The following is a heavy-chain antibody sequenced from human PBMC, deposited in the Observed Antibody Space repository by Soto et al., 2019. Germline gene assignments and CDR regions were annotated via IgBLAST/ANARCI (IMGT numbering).Heavy chain of an antibody. D-gene: IGHD3-10*01. J-gene: IGHJ4*02. CDR3: ARDLRVYTSGSELGY. CDR2: LSYQGSDK. V-gene: IGHV3-30*03. Sequence: LRLSCIASGFTFSSYGIHWVRQAPGKGLEWVALLSYQGSDKFYSDSVKGRFTISRDKPKSMLYLEMNSLRPDDTAVYYCARDLRVYTSGSELGYWGQGTLVTV. CDR1: GFTFSSYG.